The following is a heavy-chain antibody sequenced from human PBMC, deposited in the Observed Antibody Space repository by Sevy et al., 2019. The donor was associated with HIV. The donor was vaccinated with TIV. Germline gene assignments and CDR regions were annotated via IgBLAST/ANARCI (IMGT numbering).Heavy chain of an antibody. CDR2: ISAYNGNT. J-gene: IGHJ4*02. Sequence: ASVKVSCKASGYTFTSYGISWVRQAPGQGLEWMGWISAYNGNTNYAQKLQGRVTMTTDTSTSTAYMELRSLGSDDTAVYYCARIRVRSIAAAGRGSFDYWGQGTLVTVSS. CDR1: GYTFTSYG. CDR3: ARIRVRSIAAAGRGSFDY. D-gene: IGHD6-13*01. V-gene: IGHV1-18*01.